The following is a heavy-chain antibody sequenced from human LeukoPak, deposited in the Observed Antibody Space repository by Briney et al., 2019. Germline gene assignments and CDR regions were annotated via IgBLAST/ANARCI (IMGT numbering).Heavy chain of an antibody. D-gene: IGHD5-24*01. V-gene: IGHV1-69*13. Sequence: VASVKVSCKASGGTFSSYAISWVRQAPGQGLEWMGGIIPIFGTANYAQKFQGRVTITADESTSTAYMELSSLRSEDTAVYYCARVGCVEMATTCLGWFDPWGQGTLVTVSS. CDR3: ARVGCVEMATTCLGWFDP. CDR2: IIPIFGTA. J-gene: IGHJ5*02. CDR1: GGTFSSYA.